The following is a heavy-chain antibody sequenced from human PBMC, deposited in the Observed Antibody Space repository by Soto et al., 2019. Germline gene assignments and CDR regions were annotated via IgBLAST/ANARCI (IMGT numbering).Heavy chain of an antibody. Sequence: EVQLLESGGGLVHPGGSLRLSCEASGFSFSSFAMSWVRQAPGKGLEWVSGIGGSGGSTYYADSVKARFTISRDNSKNPLYLQMNSLRVEDTAVYYCARAEDDYGDQDHFDFWGQGTLVTVSS. J-gene: IGHJ4*02. V-gene: IGHV3-23*01. CDR1: GFSFSSFA. CDR2: IGGSGGST. CDR3: ARAEDDYGDQDHFDF. D-gene: IGHD4-17*01.